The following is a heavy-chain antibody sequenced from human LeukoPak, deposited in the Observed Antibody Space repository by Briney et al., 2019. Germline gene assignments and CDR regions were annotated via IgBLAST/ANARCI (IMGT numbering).Heavy chain of an antibody. CDR3: ARLLDNDSSGDPDTFDV. CDR1: GGSVSGHY. CDR2: IHYTGRT. V-gene: IGHV4-59*02. Sequence: SETLSLTCTVSGGSVSGHYWSWIRQPPGKEPEWIGFIHYTGRTGYNPSLQRRVTMSADTSKNHFSLKLTSMTAADAATYYCARLLDNDSSGDPDTFDVWGQGTKVTVSS. D-gene: IGHD3-22*01. J-gene: IGHJ3*01.